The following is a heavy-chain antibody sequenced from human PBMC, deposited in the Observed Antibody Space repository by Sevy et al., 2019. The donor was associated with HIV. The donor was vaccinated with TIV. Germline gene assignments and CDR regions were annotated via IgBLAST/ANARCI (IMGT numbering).Heavy chain of an antibody. V-gene: IGHV3-30*18. CDR3: AKMQGGSYNYYGMDV. J-gene: IGHJ6*02. CDR2: ISYYGSEK. CDR1: GIIFNTYG. D-gene: IGHD1-26*01. Sequence: GSLGLSCSASGIIFNTYGIHWVRQAPGKGLEWVAVISYYGSEKYYADSVRGRFTISRDNSKNTLYLQMNSLRVEDTAIYYCAKMQGGSYNYYGMDVWGQGTTVTVSS.